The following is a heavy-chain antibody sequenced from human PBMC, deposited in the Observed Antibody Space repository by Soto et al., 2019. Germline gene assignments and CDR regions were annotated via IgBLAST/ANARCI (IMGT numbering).Heavy chain of an antibody. D-gene: IGHD2-2*01. CDR2: IIPIFGTA. CDR3: ARARNLLVPAAINWFDP. CDR1: GGTFSSYA. J-gene: IGHJ5*02. Sequence: GASVKVSCKASGGTFSSYAISWVRQAPGQGLEWMGGIIPIFGTANYAQKFQGRVTITADESTSTAYMELSSLRSEDTAVYYCARARNLLVPAAINWFDPWGQGTLVTVSS. V-gene: IGHV1-69*13.